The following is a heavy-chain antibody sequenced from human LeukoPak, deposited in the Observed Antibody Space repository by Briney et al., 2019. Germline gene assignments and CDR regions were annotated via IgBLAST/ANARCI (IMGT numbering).Heavy chain of an antibody. CDR1: GFTFGIYG. Sequence: GGSLRLSCAASGFTFGIYGMSWVRQAPGKGLEWVSGISGSGSGGTTYYANSVKGRFTISRDNSKNTLYLQMNSLRAEDTAVYYCARDQYYYDSSGYYRFDYWGQGTLVTVSS. CDR2: ISGSGSGGTT. V-gene: IGHV3-23*01. D-gene: IGHD3-22*01. J-gene: IGHJ4*02. CDR3: ARDQYYYDSSGYYRFDY.